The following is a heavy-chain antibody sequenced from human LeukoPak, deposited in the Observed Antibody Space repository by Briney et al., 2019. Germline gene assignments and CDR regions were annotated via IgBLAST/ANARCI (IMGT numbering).Heavy chain of an antibody. CDR1: GFTFSSYA. Sequence: PSGGSLRLSCAASGFTFSSYAMSWVRQAPGKGLEWVSAISGSGGSTYYADSVKGRFTISRDNSKNTLYLQMNSLRAEDTAVYYCAKEAVILWFGETQLRYYFDSWGQGTLVTVSS. CDR3: AKEAVILWFGETQLRYYFDS. D-gene: IGHD3-10*01. CDR2: ISGSGGST. V-gene: IGHV3-23*01. J-gene: IGHJ4*02.